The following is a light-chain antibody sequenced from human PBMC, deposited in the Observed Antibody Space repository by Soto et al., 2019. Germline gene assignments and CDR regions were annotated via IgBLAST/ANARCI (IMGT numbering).Light chain of an antibody. CDR3: QQLDTYPRT. CDR2: HAS. J-gene: IGKJ1*01. CDR1: QGISTY. V-gene: IGKV1-9*01. Sequence: GDRVAITCRASQGISTYLAWYQLKPGEAPKLLIHHASTLQGGVPSRFSGSGSGTEFTLTISSLRPEDSATYYCQQLDTYPRTFGQGTNVEIK.